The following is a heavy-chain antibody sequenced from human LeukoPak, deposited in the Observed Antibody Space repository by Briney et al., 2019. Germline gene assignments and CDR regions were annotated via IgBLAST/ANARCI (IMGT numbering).Heavy chain of an antibody. Sequence: SETLSLTCTVSGGSISSYYWSWIRQPAGKGLEWIGRIYTSGSTNYNPSLKSRVTMSVDTSKNQFSLKLSSVTAADTAVYYCARVQQWLVPCYFDYWGQGTLVTVSS. CDR1: GGSISSYY. CDR3: ARVQQWLVPCYFDY. V-gene: IGHV4-4*07. CDR2: IYTSGST. J-gene: IGHJ4*02. D-gene: IGHD6-19*01.